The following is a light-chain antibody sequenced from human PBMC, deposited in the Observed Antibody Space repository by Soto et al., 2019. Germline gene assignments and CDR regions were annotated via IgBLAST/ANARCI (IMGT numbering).Light chain of an antibody. CDR3: QQRSNWPPWT. CDR1: QSVSSY. V-gene: IGKV3-11*01. Sequence: EIVLTQSPATLSLSPGERATLSCRASQSVSSYLAWDQQKPGQAPRLLIYDASNRATGIPARFSGSGSGTAFTLTISSLETEDFAVYYCQQRSNWPPWTFGQGTKVEIK. J-gene: IGKJ1*01. CDR2: DAS.